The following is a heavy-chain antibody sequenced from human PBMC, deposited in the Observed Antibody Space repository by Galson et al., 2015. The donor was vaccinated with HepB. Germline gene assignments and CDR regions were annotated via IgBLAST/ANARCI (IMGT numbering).Heavy chain of an antibody. CDR1: GFTFSSYS. J-gene: IGHJ5*02. CDR2: ITRSGGSK. Sequence: SLRLSCAVSGFTFSSYSMSWVRQAPGKGLEWVASITRSGGSKYYADSVKGRFTISRDNAKSSLFLEMNSLRVEDTAFYYCARSRQPGLGGIAVAVFHLWGQGTLVTVSS. D-gene: IGHD6-19*01. V-gene: IGHV3-21*01. CDR3: ARSRQPGLGGIAVAVFHL.